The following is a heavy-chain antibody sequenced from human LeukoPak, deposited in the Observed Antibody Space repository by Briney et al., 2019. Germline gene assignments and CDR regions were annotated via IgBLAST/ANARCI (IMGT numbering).Heavy chain of an antibody. J-gene: IGHJ3*02. Sequence: PGGSLRLSCAASGFTFSSYGMHWVRQAPGKGLEWVAFIRYDGSNKYYVDSVKGRFTISRDNSKNTLYLQMNSLRAEDTAVYFCARDARRAFDIWGQGTMVTVSS. CDR2: IRYDGSNK. CDR1: GFTFSSYG. CDR3: ARDARRAFDI. V-gene: IGHV3-30*02.